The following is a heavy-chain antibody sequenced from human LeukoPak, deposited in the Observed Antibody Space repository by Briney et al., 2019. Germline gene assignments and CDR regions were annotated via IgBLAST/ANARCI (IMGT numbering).Heavy chain of an antibody. CDR1: GYTLTGYY. Sequence: ASVKVSCKASGYTLTGYYMHWLRQALGQGLEWMGWINPNSGDTNYAQKFQGRVTMTRDTSISTAYMELSRLTSDDTAVYYCAKNPYEYYFDYWGQGTLVTVSS. J-gene: IGHJ4*02. CDR2: INPNSGDT. CDR3: AKNPYEYYFDY. D-gene: IGHD5-12*01. V-gene: IGHV1-2*02.